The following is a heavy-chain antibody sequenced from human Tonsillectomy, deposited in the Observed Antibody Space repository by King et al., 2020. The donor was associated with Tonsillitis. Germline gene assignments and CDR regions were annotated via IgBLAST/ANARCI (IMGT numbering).Heavy chain of an antibody. D-gene: IGHD2-15*01. CDR1: GFTFSGSA. Sequence: VQLVESGGGLVQPGGSLKLSCAASGFTFSGSAMHWVRQASGKGPEWVGRIRSKANSYATAYAASVKGRFTISRDDSKNTAYLQMNSLKTEDTAVYYCTRGGYCSGGSCYSGNYWGQGTLVTVSS. CDR2: IRSKANSYAT. V-gene: IGHV3-73*02. CDR3: TRGGYCSGGSCYSGNY. J-gene: IGHJ4*02.